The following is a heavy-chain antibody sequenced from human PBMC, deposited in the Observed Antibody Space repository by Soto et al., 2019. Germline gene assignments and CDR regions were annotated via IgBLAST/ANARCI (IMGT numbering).Heavy chain of an antibody. J-gene: IGHJ4*02. CDR3: ARGRGGLHRTAELHS. CDR2: NSPGGST. V-gene: IGHV4-34*01. D-gene: IGHD1-7*01. CDR1: GGSVSGHY. Sequence: QVQLQQWGAGLLKPSETLSLTCAVYGGSVSGHYCTWIRQTPGKGLEWSGENSPGGSTNYNPSLKSRVTVSVDTSKNQFSLRLTSVTAADTAVYFCARGRGGLHRTAELHSWGQGTLVTVSS.